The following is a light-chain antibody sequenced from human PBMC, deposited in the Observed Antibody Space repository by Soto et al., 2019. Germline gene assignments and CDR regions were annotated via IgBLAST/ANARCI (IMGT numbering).Light chain of an antibody. Sequence: DIQMSQSPSSLSASVGDRVTITCRASQGISNYLAWYHQKPGKVPKLLIYAASTLQSGVPSRFSGSGSGTDFTLTISSLQPEDVATYYCQKYNSFGTFGPGTKVDIK. CDR1: QGISNY. V-gene: IGKV1-27*01. CDR2: AAS. J-gene: IGKJ3*01. CDR3: QKYNSFGT.